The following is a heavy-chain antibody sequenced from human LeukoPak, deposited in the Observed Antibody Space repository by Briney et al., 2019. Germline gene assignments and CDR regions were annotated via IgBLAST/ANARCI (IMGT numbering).Heavy chain of an antibody. CDR1: GGSISSYY. J-gene: IGHJ4*02. Sequence: SETLSLTCTVSGGSISSYYWSWIRQPPGKGLEWIGNIYYSGRTNYNTSLKSRLTTSVDMSENQFSLKLSSVTAADTAVYYCAGSLSGYSGYDFIFDYWGQGTLVTVSS. CDR3: AGSLSGYSGYDFIFDY. D-gene: IGHD5-12*01. V-gene: IGHV4-59*01. CDR2: IYYSGRT.